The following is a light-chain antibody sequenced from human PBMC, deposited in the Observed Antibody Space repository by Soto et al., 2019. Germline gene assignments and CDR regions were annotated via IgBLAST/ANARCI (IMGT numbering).Light chain of an antibody. V-gene: IGKV2-28*01. CDR1: QSLLNSNGYHY. CDR3: MQTLQTWT. CDR2: LGS. Sequence: EILITQSPISLPVTPGETASISSRPTQSLLNSNGYHYLDWYLQKPGQSPQLLIYLGSNRASGVPDRFSGSGSGTDFTLKISRVEAEDVGVYYCMQTLQTWTFGQGTKVDIK. J-gene: IGKJ1*01.